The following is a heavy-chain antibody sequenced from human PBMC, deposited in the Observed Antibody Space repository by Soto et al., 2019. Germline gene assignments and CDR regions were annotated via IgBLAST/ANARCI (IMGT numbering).Heavy chain of an antibody. Sequence: QVQLQESGPGLVKPSETLSLTCTVSGGSISSYYWSWIRQPPGKGLEWIGYIYYSGSTNYNPSLKSRVPISVDTSKNQFCLKVSSVTAADTDVYYWARGGGPSQFGVPPRGWFGPWGQGTLVTVSS. CDR2: IYYSGST. J-gene: IGHJ5*02. D-gene: IGHD3-3*01. V-gene: IGHV4-59*01. CDR3: ARGGGPSQFGVPPRGWFGP. CDR1: GGSISSYY.